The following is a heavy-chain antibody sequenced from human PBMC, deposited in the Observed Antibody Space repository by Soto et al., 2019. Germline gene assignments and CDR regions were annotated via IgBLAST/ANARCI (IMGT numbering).Heavy chain of an antibody. V-gene: IGHV3-9*01. Sequence: EVQLLESGGGLVQPGRSLRLSCAASGFTFDDYAMHWVRQAPGKGLEWVSGISWNSGSIGYADSVKGRFTISRDNAKNSLYLQMNSLRAEDTALYYCAKGLEAAYFDYWGQGTLVTVSS. J-gene: IGHJ4*02. CDR2: ISWNSGSI. CDR1: GFTFDDYA. D-gene: IGHD2-15*01. CDR3: AKGLEAAYFDY.